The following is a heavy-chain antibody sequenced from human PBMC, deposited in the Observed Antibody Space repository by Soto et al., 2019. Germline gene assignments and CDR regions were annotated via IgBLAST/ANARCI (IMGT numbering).Heavy chain of an antibody. CDR3: AKVRYSSPMGYYYGMDV. J-gene: IGHJ6*02. CDR2: IIPIFGTA. D-gene: IGHD6-19*01. V-gene: IGHV1-69*01. Sequence: QVQLEQSGGEVQKPGSSVKVSCKASGVTFSKFIMTWVRQAPGLGLEWVGGIIPIFGTANYAQKFQGRVTITADESTSTSYLEVSNLRSEDTAVYYCAKVRYSSPMGYYYGMDVWGQGTAVTVSS. CDR1: GVTFSKFI.